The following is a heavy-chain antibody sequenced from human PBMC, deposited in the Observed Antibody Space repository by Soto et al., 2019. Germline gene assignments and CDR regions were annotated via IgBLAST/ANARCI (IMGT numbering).Heavy chain of an antibody. D-gene: IGHD2-21*02. Sequence: GGSLRLSCAASGFTFSSNSMNWVRQAPGKGLEWISYITTSSSTIYYADSVKGRFTISRDNAKNSVYLQMNSLRDEDTAVYYCARGRVGTAYFYYWGQGALVTVSS. CDR1: GFTFSSNS. V-gene: IGHV3-48*02. CDR2: ITTSSSTI. CDR3: ARGRVGTAYFYY. J-gene: IGHJ4*02.